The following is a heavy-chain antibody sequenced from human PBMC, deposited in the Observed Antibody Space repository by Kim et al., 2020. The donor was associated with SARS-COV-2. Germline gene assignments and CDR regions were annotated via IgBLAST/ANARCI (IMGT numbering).Heavy chain of an antibody. CDR1: GYTFTSYY. D-gene: IGHD3-22*01. CDR2: INPSGGST. Sequence: ASVKVSCKASGYTFTSYYMHWVRQAPGQGLEWMGIINPSGGSTSYAQKFQGRVTMTRDTSTSTVYMELSSLRSEDTAVYYCARAQSERGPGYYYDSSGLFDYWGQGTLVTVSS. V-gene: IGHV1-46*01. CDR3: ARAQSERGPGYYYDSSGLFDY. J-gene: IGHJ4*02.